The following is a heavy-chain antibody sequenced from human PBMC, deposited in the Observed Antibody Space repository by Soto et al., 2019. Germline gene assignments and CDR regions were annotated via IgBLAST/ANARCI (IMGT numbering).Heavy chain of an antibody. V-gene: IGHV4-34*01. CDR2: INHSGST. CDR1: GGSFSGYY. CDR3: ARGGRISRYSDY. J-gene: IGHJ4*02. Sequence: QVQLQQWGAGLLKPSETLSLTCAVYGGSFSGYYWSWIRQPPGKGLEWIGEINHSGSTNYNPSLKSRVTISVDTSKNQFSLKPSSVTAADTAVYYCARGGRISRYSDYWGQGTLVTVSS. D-gene: IGHD2-15*01.